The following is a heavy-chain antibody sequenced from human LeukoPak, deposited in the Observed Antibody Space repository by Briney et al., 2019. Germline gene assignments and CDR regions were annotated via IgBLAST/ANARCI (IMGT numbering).Heavy chain of an antibody. V-gene: IGHV1-8*03. CDR3: ARAAAVLDAFDI. D-gene: IGHD6-19*01. Sequence: GASVKVSCKASGYTFTSYDINWVRQATGQGLEWTGWMNPNSDNTGYAQKFQGRVTITRNTSISTAYVELSSLKSEDTAVYYCARAAAVLDAFDIWGQGTMVTVSS. CDR2: MNPNSDNT. J-gene: IGHJ3*02. CDR1: GYTFTSYD.